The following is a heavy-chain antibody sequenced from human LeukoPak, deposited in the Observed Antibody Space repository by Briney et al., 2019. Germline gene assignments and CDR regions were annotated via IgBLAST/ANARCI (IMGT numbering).Heavy chain of an antibody. D-gene: IGHD6-13*01. CDR1: GYSFTGYY. CDR2: INPNSGGT. CDR3: ARDPIAAAGLPGDY. V-gene: IGHV1-2*02. Sequence: GASVKVSCKAPGYSFTGYYMHWARRAPGQGLEWMGWINPNSGGTNYAQKFQGRVTMTRDTSISTAYMELSRLRYDDTAVYYCARDPIAAAGLPGDYWGQGTLVTVSS. J-gene: IGHJ4*02.